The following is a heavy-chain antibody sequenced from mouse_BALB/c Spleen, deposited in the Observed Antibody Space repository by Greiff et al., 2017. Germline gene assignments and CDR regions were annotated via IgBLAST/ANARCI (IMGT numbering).Heavy chain of an antibody. Sequence: EVHLVESGGGLVQPGGSRKLSCAASGFTFSSFGMHWVRQAPEKGLEWVAYISSGSSTIYYADTVKGRFTISRDNPKNTLFLQMTSLRSEDTAMYYCARSGYGNLPFDYWGQGTTLTVSS. CDR1: GFTFSSFG. CDR2: ISSGSSTI. J-gene: IGHJ2*01. CDR3: ARSGYGNLPFDY. V-gene: IGHV5-17*02. D-gene: IGHD2-10*02.